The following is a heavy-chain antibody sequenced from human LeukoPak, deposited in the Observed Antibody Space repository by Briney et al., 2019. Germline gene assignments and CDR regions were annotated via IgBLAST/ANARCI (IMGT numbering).Heavy chain of an antibody. V-gene: IGHV3-23*01. D-gene: IGHD3-22*01. CDR1: GFTFSSYA. CDR2: ISGSGGGT. CDR3: AKGATVVVVTTIQY. J-gene: IGHJ1*01. Sequence: PGGSLRLSCAASGFTFSSYAMSWVRQAPGKGLEWVSAISGSGGGTYYADSVKGRFTISRDNSKNTLFLQMNSLRAEDTAVYYCAKGATVVVVTTIQYWGQGTLVTVSP.